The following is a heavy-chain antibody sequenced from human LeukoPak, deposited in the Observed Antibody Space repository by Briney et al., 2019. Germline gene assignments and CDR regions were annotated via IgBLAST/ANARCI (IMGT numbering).Heavy chain of an antibody. CDR3: AADLGTMVRGVNPPHWYFDL. Sequence: SVKVSCKASGFTFTSTAMQWVRQARGQRLEWIGWIVVGSGNTNYAQKFQERVTITRDMSTSTAYMELSSLRSGDTAVYYCAADLGTMVRGVNPPHWYFDLWGRGTLVTVSS. CDR2: IVVGSGNT. D-gene: IGHD3-10*01. J-gene: IGHJ2*01. V-gene: IGHV1-58*02. CDR1: GFTFTSTA.